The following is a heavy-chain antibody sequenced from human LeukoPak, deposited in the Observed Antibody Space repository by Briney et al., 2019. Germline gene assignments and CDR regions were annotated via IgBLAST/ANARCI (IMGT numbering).Heavy chain of an antibody. CDR2: ISSGGSTI. CDR1: GFTFSSHE. D-gene: IGHD2-15*01. CDR3: ARGGVSRPTLYDY. J-gene: IGHJ4*02. V-gene: IGHV3-48*03. Sequence: GGSLRLSCAASGFTFSSHEMNWVRQPPGKGLEWVSYISSGGSTIYYADSVKGRFTFSRDNAKNTLYLQMNSLRAEDTAVYYCARGGVSRPTLYDYWGQGTLVTVSS.